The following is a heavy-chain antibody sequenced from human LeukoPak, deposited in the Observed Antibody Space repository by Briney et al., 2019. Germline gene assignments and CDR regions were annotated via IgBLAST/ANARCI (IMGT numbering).Heavy chain of an antibody. CDR3: ARGVPDYYYYSMDV. D-gene: IGHD2-2*01. Sequence: SETLSLTCTVSGGSISSGGYYWSWIRQHPGKGLEWIGYIYYSGSTYYNPSLKSRVTISVDTSKNQFSLKLSSVTAADTAVYYCARGVPDYYYYSMDVWGKGTTVTVSS. V-gene: IGHV4-31*03. J-gene: IGHJ6*04. CDR1: GGSISSGGYY. CDR2: IYYSGST.